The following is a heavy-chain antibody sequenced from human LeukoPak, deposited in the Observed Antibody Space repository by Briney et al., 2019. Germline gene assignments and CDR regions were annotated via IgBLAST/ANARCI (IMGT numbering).Heavy chain of an antibody. CDR3: AKAAYGDYVNWFDP. CDR2: IAATSGST. V-gene: IGHV3-23*01. J-gene: IGHJ5*02. Sequence: GGSLRLSCAASGFTFRNYAMNWVRQVPGKGLEWVSSIAATSGSTFYADSVKGRFTISRDNSKNTLYLQMNSLRAEDTALYYCAKAAYGDYVNWFDPWGQGTLVIVAS. CDR1: GFTFRNYA. D-gene: IGHD4-17*01.